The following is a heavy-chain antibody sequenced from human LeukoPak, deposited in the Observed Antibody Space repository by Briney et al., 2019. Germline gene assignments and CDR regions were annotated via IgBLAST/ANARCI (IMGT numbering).Heavy chain of an antibody. D-gene: IGHD6-6*01. V-gene: IGHV3-20*04. CDR1: GFTFDDYG. J-gene: IGHJ4*02. Sequence: GGSLRLSCAASGFTFDDYGMSWVRQAPGKGLEWVSGINWNGGSTGYADSVKGRFTISRDNAKNSLYLQMNSLRAEDTALYYCATYSSSSEFDYWGQGTLVTVSS. CDR3: ATYSSSSEFDY. CDR2: INWNGGST.